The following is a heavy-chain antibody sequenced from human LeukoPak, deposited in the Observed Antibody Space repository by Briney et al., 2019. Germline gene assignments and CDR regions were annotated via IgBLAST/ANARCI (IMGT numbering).Heavy chain of an antibody. Sequence: SETLSLTRTLSGGSICSYDWSSIREPPGKGREGIGYIYYSGSTNYNHSLTGRVSISVDTSKNQFSLKLSSVTAADAAVYYCARGYSYGFPNWFDPWGQGTLVTVSS. V-gene: IGHV4-59*01. D-gene: IGHD5-18*01. CDR3: ARGYSYGFPNWFDP. CDR1: GGSICSYD. J-gene: IGHJ5*02. CDR2: IYYSGST.